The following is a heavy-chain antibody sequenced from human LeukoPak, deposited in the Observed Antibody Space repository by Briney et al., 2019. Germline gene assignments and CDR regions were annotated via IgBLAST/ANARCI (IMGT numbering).Heavy chain of an antibody. Sequence: SETLSLTCTVSGGSISSYYWSRIRQPPGKGLEWIGYIYYSGSTNYNPSLKSRVTISVDTSKNQFSLKLSSVTAADTAVYYCARHIAARQGPFDYWGQGTLVTVSS. CDR1: GGSISSYY. J-gene: IGHJ4*02. V-gene: IGHV4-59*01. CDR2: IYYSGST. CDR3: ARHIAARQGPFDY. D-gene: IGHD6-6*01.